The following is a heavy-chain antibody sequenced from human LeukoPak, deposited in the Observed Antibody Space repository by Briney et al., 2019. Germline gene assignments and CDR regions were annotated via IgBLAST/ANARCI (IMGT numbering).Heavy chain of an antibody. V-gene: IGHV1-69*13. CDR2: IIPIFGTA. Sequence: AASVKVSCKASGGTFSSYAISWVRQAPGQGLEWMGGIIPIFGTANYAQKFQGRVTITADESTSTAYMELSSLRSEDTAVYYCARTIGSSGYSATYYFDYWGQGALVTVSS. CDR3: ARTIGSSGYSATYYFDY. CDR1: GGTFSSYA. J-gene: IGHJ4*02. D-gene: IGHD3-22*01.